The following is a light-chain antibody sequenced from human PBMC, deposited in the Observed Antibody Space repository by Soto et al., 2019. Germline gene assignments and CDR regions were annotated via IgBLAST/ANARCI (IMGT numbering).Light chain of an antibody. CDR1: QGISSY. CDR3: LQDYNFPWT. J-gene: IGKJ1*01. V-gene: IGKV1-9*01. CDR2: GAS. Sequence: DIQLAQSPSFLSASVGDRVTITCRASQGISSYLAWYQQKPGKAPKLLIYGASTLQSGVPSRFSGSGSGTEFTLTISSLQPEDFATYFCLQDYNFPWTFGQGTKVEV.